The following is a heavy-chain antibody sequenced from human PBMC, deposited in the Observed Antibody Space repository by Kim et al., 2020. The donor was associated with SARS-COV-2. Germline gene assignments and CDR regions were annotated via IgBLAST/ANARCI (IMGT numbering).Heavy chain of an antibody. D-gene: IGHD6-13*01. Sequence: ASVKVSCKVSGYTLTELSMHWVRQAPGKGLEWMGGFDPEDGETIYAQKFQGRVTMTEDTSTDTAYMELSSLRSEDTAVYYCATGIAASGYYYYYGMDVWGQGTTLTVSS. CDR2: FDPEDGET. CDR1: GYTLTELS. V-gene: IGHV1-24*01. CDR3: ATGIAASGYYYYYGMDV. J-gene: IGHJ6*02.